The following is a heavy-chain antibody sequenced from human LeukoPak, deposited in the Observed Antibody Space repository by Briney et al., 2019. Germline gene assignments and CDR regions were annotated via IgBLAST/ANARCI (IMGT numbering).Heavy chain of an antibody. CDR2: ISNSGSTV. Sequence: GGSLRLSCAASGFTFSDYYMTWLRRPPGKGWEGFSYISNSGSTVFYADSVKGRFTVSRDNAKRSLYLQMNSLRADDTAVYYCVKDSPPRYSGSPPAYWGQGTLVTVSS. CDR3: VKDSPPRYSGSPPAY. V-gene: IGHV3-11*01. J-gene: IGHJ4*02. D-gene: IGHD1-26*01. CDR1: GFTFSDYY.